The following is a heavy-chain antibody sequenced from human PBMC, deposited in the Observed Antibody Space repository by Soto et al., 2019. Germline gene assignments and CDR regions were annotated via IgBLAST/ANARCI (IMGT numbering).Heavy chain of an antibody. CDR3: ARGENYDILTGPNWFDP. V-gene: IGHV4-31*03. Sequence: TLSLTCTVSGGSITSGVYYWSWIRQHPGKGLEWIGYIYYSGSTYYNPSLKSRVTISVDTSKNQFSLKLSSVTAADTAVYYCARGENYDILTGPNWFDPWGQGTLVTVSS. J-gene: IGHJ5*02. D-gene: IGHD3-9*01. CDR2: IYYSGST. CDR1: GGSITSGVYY.